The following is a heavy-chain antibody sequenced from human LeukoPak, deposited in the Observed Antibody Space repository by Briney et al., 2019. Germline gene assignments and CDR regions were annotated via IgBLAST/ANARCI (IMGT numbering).Heavy chain of an antibody. CDR3: TRAKSGYYYYYGMDV. Sequence: GGSLRLSCTASGFTFGDYAMSWFRQAPGKGLEWVGFIRSKAYDGTTEYAASVKGRFTISRDDSKSIAYLQMNSLKTEDTAVYYCTRAKSGYYYYYGMDVWGQGTTVTVSS. V-gene: IGHV3-49*03. CDR2: IRSKAYDGTT. J-gene: IGHJ6*02. CDR1: GFTFGDYA.